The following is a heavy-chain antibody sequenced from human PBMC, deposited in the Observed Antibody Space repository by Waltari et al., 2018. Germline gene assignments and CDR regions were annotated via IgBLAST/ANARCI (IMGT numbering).Heavy chain of an antibody. D-gene: IGHD2-15*01. CDR1: GGSISSSSYY. J-gene: IGHJ6*02. CDR3: ARGYCSGGSCSYYYYYYGMDV. CDR2: IYYSGST. Sequence: QLQLQESGPGLVKPSETLSLTCTVSGGSISSSSYYWGWIRQPPGKGLEWIGSIYYSGSTYYNPSLKSRVTISVDTSKNQFSLKLSSVTAADTAVYYCARGYCSGGSCSYYYYYYGMDVWGQGTTVTVSS. V-gene: IGHV4-39*07.